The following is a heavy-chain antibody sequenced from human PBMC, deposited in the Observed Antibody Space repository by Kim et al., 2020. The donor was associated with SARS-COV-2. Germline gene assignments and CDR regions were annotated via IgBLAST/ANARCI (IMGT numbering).Heavy chain of an antibody. D-gene: IGHD3-22*01. V-gene: IGHV7-4-1*02. Sequence: ASVKFSCKASGYTFTSYAMNWVRQAPGQGLEWMGWINTNTGNPTYAQGFTGRFVFSLDTSVSTAYLQISSLKAEDTAVYYCARDGRDYYDSSGYYSDDYWGQGTLVTVSS. CDR1: GYTFTSYA. CDR3: ARDGRDYYDSSGYYSDDY. CDR2: INTNTGNP. J-gene: IGHJ4*02.